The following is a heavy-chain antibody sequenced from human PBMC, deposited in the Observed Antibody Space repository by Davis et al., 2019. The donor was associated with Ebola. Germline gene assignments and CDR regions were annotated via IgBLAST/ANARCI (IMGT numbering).Heavy chain of an antibody. V-gene: IGHV3-30*03. J-gene: IGHJ4*02. CDR3: TTYSTSSGGLEY. CDR1: GFTFSSYG. Sequence: GESLKISCAASGFTFSSYGMHWVRQAPGKGLEWVAVISYDGSNKYYADSVKGRFTISRDNAKNSLYLQMNSLRAEDTAAYHCTTYSTSSGGLEYWGQGTLVTVSS. D-gene: IGHD4-11*01. CDR2: ISYDGSNK.